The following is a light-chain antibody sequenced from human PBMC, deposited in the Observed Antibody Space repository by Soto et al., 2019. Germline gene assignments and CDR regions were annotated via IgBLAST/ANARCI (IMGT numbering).Light chain of an antibody. Sequence: QSALTQPASVSGSPGQSITISCTGTSSDFGGYNYVSCYQHQPGKAPKLMIYDVSNRPSGVSNRCSGSKYGNTASLTISGLQAEDEADYYCSSYTSSSTLVVFGGGTKLTVL. CDR3: SSYTSSSTLVV. CDR2: DVS. J-gene: IGLJ2*01. CDR1: SSDFGGYNY. V-gene: IGLV2-14*03.